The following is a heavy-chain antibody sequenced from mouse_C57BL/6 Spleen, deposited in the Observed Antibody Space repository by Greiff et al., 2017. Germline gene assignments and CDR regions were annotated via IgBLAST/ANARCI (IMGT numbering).Heavy chain of an antibody. CDR1: GYTFTSYW. CDR3: ARDYSNYGGFAY. CDR2: IDPSDSYT. J-gene: IGHJ3*01. D-gene: IGHD2-5*01. Sequence: QVQLQQPGAELVMPGASVKLSCKASGYTFTSYWMHWVKQRPGQGLEWIGEIDPSDSYTNYNQQFKGKSTLTVDKSSSTAYMQLSSLTSEDSAVYYCARDYSNYGGFAYWGQGTLVTVSA. V-gene: IGHV1-69*01.